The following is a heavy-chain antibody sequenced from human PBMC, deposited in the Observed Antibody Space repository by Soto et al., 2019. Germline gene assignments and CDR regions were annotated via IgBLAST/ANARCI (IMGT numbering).Heavy chain of an antibody. Sequence: KPSETLSLTCTVSGGSISSSSYYWGWIRQPPGKGLEWIGSIYYTGFTSSNPSLESRVSVSVDTSKNQFSLKVSGVSAADTAVYYCATSQKGYNWNYFDHWGQGALVTVSS. J-gene: IGHJ4*02. CDR3: ATSQKGYNWNYFDH. CDR1: GGSISSSSYY. CDR2: IYYTGFT. D-gene: IGHD1-20*01. V-gene: IGHV4-39*01.